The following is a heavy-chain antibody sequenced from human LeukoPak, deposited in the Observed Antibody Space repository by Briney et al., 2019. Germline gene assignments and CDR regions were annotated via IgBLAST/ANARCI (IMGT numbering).Heavy chain of an antibody. Sequence: GGSLRLSCAASGFTFSSYSMNWVRQAPGKGLEWVSSISSSRSYIYYADSVKGRFTISRDNAKNSLYLQMNSLRAEDTAVYYCARGGGRYSDFGYWGQGTLVTVSS. CDR2: ISSSRSYI. V-gene: IGHV3-21*01. D-gene: IGHD3-9*01. CDR3: ARGGGRYSDFGY. J-gene: IGHJ4*02. CDR1: GFTFSSYS.